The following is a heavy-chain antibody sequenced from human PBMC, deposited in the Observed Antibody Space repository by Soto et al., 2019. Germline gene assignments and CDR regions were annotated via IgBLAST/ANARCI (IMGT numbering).Heavy chain of an antibody. CDR2: ISSSSSYI. CDR3: ARDMYYYDSSGYYFDY. D-gene: IGHD3-22*01. J-gene: IGHJ4*02. V-gene: IGHV3-21*01. CDR1: GFTFSSYS. Sequence: PGGSLRLSCAASGFTFSSYSMNWVRQAPGKGLEWVSSISSSSSYIYYADSVKGRFTISRDNAKNSLYLQMNSLRAEDTAVYYCARDMYYYDSSGYYFDYWGQGTLVTVSS.